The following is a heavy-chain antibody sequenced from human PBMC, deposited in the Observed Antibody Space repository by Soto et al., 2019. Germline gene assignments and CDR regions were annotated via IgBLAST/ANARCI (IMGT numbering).Heavy chain of an antibody. J-gene: IGHJ6*02. CDR2: IYPGDSDT. CDR3: ARRAWDYYYGMDV. Sequence: PGESLKISCKGPGYSFTSYWIGWVRQMSGKGLEWMGIIYPGDSDTRYSPSFQGQVTISADKSISTAYLQWSSLKASDTAMYYCARRAWDYYYGMDVWGQGTTVTVSS. CDR1: GYSFTSYW. V-gene: IGHV5-51*01.